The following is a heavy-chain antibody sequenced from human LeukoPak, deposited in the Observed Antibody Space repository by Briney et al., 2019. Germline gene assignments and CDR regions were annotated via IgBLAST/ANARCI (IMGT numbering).Heavy chain of an antibody. CDR1: GGTFSSYA. CDR3: ARETGCSSTSCYIRGGGWFDP. Sequence: SVKVSCKASGGTFSSYAISWVRQAPGQGLEWMGGIIPIFGTANYAQKFQGRVTITTDESTSTAYMELSSLRSEDTAVYYCARETGCSSTSCYIRGGGWFDPWGQGTLVTVSS. CDR2: IIPIFGTA. J-gene: IGHJ5*02. V-gene: IGHV1-69*05. D-gene: IGHD2-2*02.